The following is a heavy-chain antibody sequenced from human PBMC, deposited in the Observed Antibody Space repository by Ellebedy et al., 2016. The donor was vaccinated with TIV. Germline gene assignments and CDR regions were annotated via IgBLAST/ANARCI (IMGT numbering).Heavy chain of an antibody. CDR2: INPNNGGP. J-gene: IGHJ5*02. CDR1: GYTFTSYG. CDR3: ARDTGSYPNWIDP. Sequence: AASVKVSCKASGYTFTSYGISWVRQAPGQGLEWMGWINPNNGGPEYAQKFQGRVTMTSDASISTAYMELSRLTADDTAVYYCARDTGSYPNWIDPWGQGTLVTVSS. V-gene: IGHV1-2*02. D-gene: IGHD1-26*01.